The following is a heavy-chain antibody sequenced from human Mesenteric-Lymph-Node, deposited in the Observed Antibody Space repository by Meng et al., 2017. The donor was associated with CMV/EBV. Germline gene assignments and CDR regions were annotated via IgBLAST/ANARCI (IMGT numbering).Heavy chain of an antibody. Sequence: AVSGGSISSSYWWTWVRQSRRKGLEWIGEIYHSGSNNYNPFLKSRVTISVDKSKNHFSLNLSSVTAADTAVYYCASRNYYASGSPDYWGQGTLVTVSS. CDR3: ASRNYYASGSPDY. CDR2: IYHSGSN. V-gene: IGHV4-4*02. CDR1: GGSISSSYW. J-gene: IGHJ4*02. D-gene: IGHD3-10*01.